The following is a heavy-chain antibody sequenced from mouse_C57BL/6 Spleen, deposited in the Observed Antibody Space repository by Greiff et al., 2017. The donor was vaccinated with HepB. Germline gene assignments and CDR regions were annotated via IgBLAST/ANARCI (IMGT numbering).Heavy chain of an antibody. Sequence: QVQLQHSGAELVKPGASVKMSCKASGYTFTTYPIEWMKQNHGKSLEWIGNFHPYNDDTKYNEKFKGKATLTVEKSSSTVYLELSRLTSDDSAVYYCARRGYGSSYEYFDVWGTGTTVTVSS. V-gene: IGHV1-47*01. J-gene: IGHJ1*03. CDR1: GYTFTTYP. D-gene: IGHD1-1*01. CDR3: ARRGYGSSYEYFDV. CDR2: FHPYNDDT.